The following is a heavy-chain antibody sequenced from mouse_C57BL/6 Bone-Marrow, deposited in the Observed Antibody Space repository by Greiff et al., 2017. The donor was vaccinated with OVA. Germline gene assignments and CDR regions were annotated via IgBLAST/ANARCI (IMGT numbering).Heavy chain of an antibody. D-gene: IGHD1-1*01. CDR3: ARRNYYGSSYWYFDV. CDR2: ISNGGGST. Sequence: EVMLVESGGGLVQPGGSLKLSCAASGFTFSDYYMYWVRQTPEKRLEWVAYISNGGGSTYYPDTVKGRFTIARDKAKNTVYLQMSRLKTEDTAMYYCARRNYYGSSYWYFDVWGTGTTVTVSS. J-gene: IGHJ1*03. CDR1: GFTFSDYY. V-gene: IGHV5-12*01.